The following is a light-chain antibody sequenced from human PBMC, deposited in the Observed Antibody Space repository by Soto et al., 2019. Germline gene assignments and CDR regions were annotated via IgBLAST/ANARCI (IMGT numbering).Light chain of an antibody. CDR3: QQFET. CDR2: GTS. Sequence: EIVLTQSPGTLSWSPGESATLSCRASQSVSSSYFAWYQQKPGQAPRLLIYGTSSRATGIPDRFSGSGSGTDFTLTISRLEPEDFAVYYCQQFETFGPGTKVDIK. CDR1: QSVSSSY. J-gene: IGKJ1*01. V-gene: IGKV3-20*01.